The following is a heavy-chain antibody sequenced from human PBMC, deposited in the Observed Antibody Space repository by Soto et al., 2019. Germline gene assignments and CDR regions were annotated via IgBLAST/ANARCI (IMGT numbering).Heavy chain of an antibody. CDR1: GGTFSSYA. Sequence: SVKVSCKASGGTFSSYAISWVRQAPGQGLEWMGGIIPIFGTANYAQKFQGRVTITADESTSTAYMELSSLRSEDTAVYYCARDSQYSSSWPGDNWFDPWGQGTLVT. V-gene: IGHV1-69*13. CDR3: ARDSQYSSSWPGDNWFDP. CDR2: IIPIFGTA. J-gene: IGHJ5*02. D-gene: IGHD6-13*01.